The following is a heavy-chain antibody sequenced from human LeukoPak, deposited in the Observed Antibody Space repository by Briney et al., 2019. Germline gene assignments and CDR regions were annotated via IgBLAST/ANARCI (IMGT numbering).Heavy chain of an antibody. CDR1: GFTFSSYA. V-gene: IGHV3-7*01. J-gene: IGHJ4*02. Sequence: AGGSLRLSCAASGFTFSSYAMSWVRQAPGKGLEWVATIKDDGSERYYVDSVRGRFTISRDNGKNSVYLQMNSLRAEDTAVYYCTRGGARSGSHIFWGQGSLVTVSS. D-gene: IGHD3-10*01. CDR2: IKDDGSER. CDR3: TRGGARSGSHIF.